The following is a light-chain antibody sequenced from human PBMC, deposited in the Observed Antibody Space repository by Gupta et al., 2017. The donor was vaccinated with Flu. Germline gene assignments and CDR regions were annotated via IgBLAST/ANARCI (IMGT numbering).Light chain of an antibody. CDR2: WAS. J-gene: IGKJ4*01. CDR1: QSGFYDAGEKNY. CDR3: QQADGNPLT. V-gene: IGKV4-1*01. Sequence: SLGERATINCKSSQSGFYDAGEKNYLSWYQQKPGQPPKVLINWASIRESGVPDRFSGRGSGTDFTLTINNLQAEDVAVYYCQQADGNPLTFGGGTXVEIK.